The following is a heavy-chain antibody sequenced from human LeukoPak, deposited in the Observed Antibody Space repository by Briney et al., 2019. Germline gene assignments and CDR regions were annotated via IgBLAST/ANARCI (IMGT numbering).Heavy chain of an antibody. CDR1: GGTFSSYA. D-gene: IGHD2-2*01. J-gene: IGHJ6*02. Sequence: ASVKVSCTASGGTFSSYAISWVRQAPGQGLEWMGRIIPILGIANYAQKFQGRVTITADKSTSTAYMELSSLRSEDTAVYYCARDRGAVPAAPTYYYYGMDVWGQGTTVTVSS. CDR3: ARDRGAVPAAPTYYYYGMDV. CDR2: IIPILGIA. V-gene: IGHV1-69*04.